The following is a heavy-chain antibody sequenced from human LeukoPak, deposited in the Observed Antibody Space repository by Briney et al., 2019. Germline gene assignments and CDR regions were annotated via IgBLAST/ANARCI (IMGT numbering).Heavy chain of an antibody. CDR1: GGSFSGYY. Sequence: PSETLSLTCAVYGGSFSGYYWSWIRQPPGKGLEWIGEINHSGSTNYNPSLKSRVTISVDTSKNQFSLKLSSVTAADTAVYYCARSRRPVATVVTPLDYWGQGTLVTVSS. V-gene: IGHV4-34*01. D-gene: IGHD4-23*01. CDR3: ARSRRPVATVVTPLDY. CDR2: INHSGST. J-gene: IGHJ4*02.